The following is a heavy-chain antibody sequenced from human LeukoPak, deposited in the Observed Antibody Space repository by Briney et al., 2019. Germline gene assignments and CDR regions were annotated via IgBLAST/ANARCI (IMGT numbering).Heavy chain of an antibody. CDR3: ARVAGGYYYYYGMDV. Sequence: SETLSLTCTVSSGSVSSGSYYWSWLRQPPGKGLEWLGYIYYSGSTNYNPSLKSRVTISVNTSKNQFSLKLSSVTAADTAVYYFARVAGGYYYYYGMDVWGKGTTVTVSS. CDR1: SGSVSSGSYY. CDR2: IYYSGST. D-gene: IGHD6-13*01. V-gene: IGHV4-61*01. J-gene: IGHJ6*04.